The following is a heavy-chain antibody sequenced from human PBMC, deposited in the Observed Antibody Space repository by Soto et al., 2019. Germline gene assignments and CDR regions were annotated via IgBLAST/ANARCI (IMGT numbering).Heavy chain of an antibody. D-gene: IGHD3-3*01. CDR3: ARDDFWSGYPKTYYYYGMDV. J-gene: IGHJ6*02. CDR1: GYTFTSYD. CDR2: MNPNSGNT. Sequence: GASVKVSCTASGYTFTSYDINWVRQATGQGLEWMGWMNPNSGNTGYAQKFQGRVTMTRNTSISTAYMELSSLRSEDTAVYYCARDDFWSGYPKTYYYYGMDVWGQGTTVTVSS. V-gene: IGHV1-8*01.